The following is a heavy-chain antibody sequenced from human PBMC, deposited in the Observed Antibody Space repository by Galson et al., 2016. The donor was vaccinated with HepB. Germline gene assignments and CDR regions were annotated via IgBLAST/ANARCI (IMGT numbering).Heavy chain of an antibody. V-gene: IGHV3-23*01. CDR2: IRGSDDST. J-gene: IGHJ3*02. CDR1: EFTLRNYA. D-gene: IGHD6-19*01. CDR3: AKIKFGGYSSGWGGSFDI. Sequence: SLRLSCAASEFTLRNYAMNWVRLAPGKGLEWVSVIRGSDDSTFYAGSVRGRFTIFRDDAKNTLYLQMNSLRAEDTAVYCCAKIKFGGYSSGWGGSFDIWGQGTMVTFSS.